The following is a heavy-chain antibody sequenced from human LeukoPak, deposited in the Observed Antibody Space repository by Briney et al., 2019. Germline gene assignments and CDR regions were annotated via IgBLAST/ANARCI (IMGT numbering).Heavy chain of an antibody. CDR2: IYYSGST. V-gene: IGHV4-39*01. CDR1: GGSISSSSYY. D-gene: IGHD3-10*01. Sequence: SETLSLTCTVSGGSISSSSYYWGWIRQPPGKGLEWIGSIYYSGSTYYNPSLKSRVTISVDTSKNQFSLKLSSVTAADTALYYCAKTELANWFDPWGQGTLVIVSS. J-gene: IGHJ5*02. CDR3: AKTELANWFDP.